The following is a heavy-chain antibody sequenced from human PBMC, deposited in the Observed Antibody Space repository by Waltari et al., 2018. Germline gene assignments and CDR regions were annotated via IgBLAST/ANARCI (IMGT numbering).Heavy chain of an antibody. V-gene: IGHV3-53*01. D-gene: IGHD1-1*01. J-gene: IGHJ4*02. CDR1: GFPVGNNF. Sequence: EVQLVESGGDLIQPGGSLRLSCAASGFPVGNNFMGWVRQAPGKGLEWVSVIYSGGSTNYIDAGRGRFTISRDSSKNTLYLQMNSLRAEDTAVYYCAKVDNVGLNNYWGQGTLVTVSS. CDR3: AKVDNVGLNNY. CDR2: IYSGGST.